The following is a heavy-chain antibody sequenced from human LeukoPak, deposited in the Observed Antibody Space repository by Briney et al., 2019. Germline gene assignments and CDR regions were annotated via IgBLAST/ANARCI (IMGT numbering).Heavy chain of an antibody. J-gene: IGHJ4*02. CDR1: GFTFSDYY. Sequence: GGSLRLSCAASGFTFSDYYMGWIRQAPGKGLECVSYIRGSGGDIYYADSVKGRFTISRDNSKNTLYLQMNSLRAEDTAVYYCARSRPIAVAGPEGYWGQGTLVTVSS. CDR3: ARSRPIAVAGPEGY. V-gene: IGHV3-11*04. CDR2: IRGSGGDI. D-gene: IGHD6-19*01.